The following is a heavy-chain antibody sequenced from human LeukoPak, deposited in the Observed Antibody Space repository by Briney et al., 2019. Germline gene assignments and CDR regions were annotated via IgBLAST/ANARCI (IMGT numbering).Heavy chain of an antibody. Sequence: SETLSLTCDVSGGSVNNNYWSWIRQPAGKGLEWIGRIYTSGSTNYNPSLKSRVTISVDTSKNQFSLKLSSVTAADTAVYYCARQNDFWSGYYHDYWGQGTLVTISS. V-gene: IGHV4-4*07. CDR1: GGSVNNNY. J-gene: IGHJ4*02. CDR2: IYTSGST. D-gene: IGHD3-3*01. CDR3: ARQNDFWSGYYHDY.